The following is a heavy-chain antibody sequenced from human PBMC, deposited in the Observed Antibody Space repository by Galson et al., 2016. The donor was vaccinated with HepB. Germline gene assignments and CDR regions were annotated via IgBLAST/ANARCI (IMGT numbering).Heavy chain of an antibody. CDR2: IYHSGST. V-gene: IGHV4-31*03. CDR1: GGPISSGNYY. CDR3: ARAFDSSGFYLVYSFDY. D-gene: IGHD3-22*01. J-gene: IGHJ4*02. Sequence: TLSLTCTVSGGPISSGNYYWSWIRQHPEKGLEWIGFIYHSGSTYSNPSLKSRVTMSVDTSKNHFSLSLTSVTAADTAVYYCARAFDSSGFYLVYSFDYWGQGTLVTVSS.